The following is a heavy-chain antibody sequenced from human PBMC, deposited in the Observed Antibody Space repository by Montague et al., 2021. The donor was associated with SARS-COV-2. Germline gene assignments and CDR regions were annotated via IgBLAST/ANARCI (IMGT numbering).Heavy chain of an antibody. CDR3: ARADFWCGYLYFDY. Sequence: TLSLTCTVSGGSISSGSYYWSWIRQPAGEGLEWIGRIYTSGSTNYNPSLKSRVTISVDTSKNQFSLKLSSVTAADTAVYYCARADFWCGYLYFDYWGQGTLVTVSS. J-gene: IGHJ4*02. CDR1: GGSISSGSYY. V-gene: IGHV4-61*02. CDR2: IYTSGST. D-gene: IGHD3-3*01.